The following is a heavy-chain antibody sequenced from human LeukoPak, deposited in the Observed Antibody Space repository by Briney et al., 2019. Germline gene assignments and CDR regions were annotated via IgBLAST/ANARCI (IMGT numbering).Heavy chain of an antibody. D-gene: IGHD3-22*01. CDR2: ISSSGSTI. J-gene: IGHJ3*02. CDR3: ARDPGTRITMIVVADDAFDI. Sequence: GGSLRLSCAASGFTFSSYEMNWVRQAPGKGLEWVSYISSSGSTIYYADSVKGRFTISRDNAKNSLYLQMNSLRAKDTAVYYCARDPGTRITMIVVADDAFDIWGQGTMVTVSS. CDR1: GFTFSSYE. V-gene: IGHV3-48*03.